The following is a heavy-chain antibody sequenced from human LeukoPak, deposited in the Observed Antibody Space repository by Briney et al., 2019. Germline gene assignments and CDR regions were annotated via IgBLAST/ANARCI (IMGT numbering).Heavy chain of an antibody. CDR2: ISYDGSNK. CDR3: ASSSGSSKGAFDI. V-gene: IGHV3-30*19. Sequence: GGSLRLSCAASGFTFSSYAMHWVRQAPGKGLEWVAVISYDGSNKYYADSVKGRFTISRDNSKNTLYLQMNSLRAEDTAVYYCASSSGSSKGAFDIWGQGTMVTVSS. D-gene: IGHD1-26*01. J-gene: IGHJ3*02. CDR1: GFTFSSYA.